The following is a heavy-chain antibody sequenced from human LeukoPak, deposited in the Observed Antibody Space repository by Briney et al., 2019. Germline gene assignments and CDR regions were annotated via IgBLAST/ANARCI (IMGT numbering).Heavy chain of an antibody. CDR1: GGSFSGYY. CDR3: AREVEYYDSSGYRPHAFDI. CDR2: INRSGST. D-gene: IGHD3-22*01. J-gene: IGHJ3*02. V-gene: IGHV4-34*01. Sequence: SETLSLTCAVYGGSFSGYYWSWIRQPPGKGLEWIGEINRSGSTNYNPSLKSRVTISVDTSKNQFSLKVNSVTAADTAVYYCAREVEYYDSSGYRPHAFDIWGQGTLVTVSS.